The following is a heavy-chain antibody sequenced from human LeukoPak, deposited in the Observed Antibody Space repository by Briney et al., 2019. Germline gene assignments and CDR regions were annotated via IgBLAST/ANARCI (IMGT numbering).Heavy chain of an antibody. V-gene: IGHV4-38-2*02. D-gene: IGHD6-13*01. CDR1: GYSISSGHY. CDR3: ATDALLAAAGGDAFDI. J-gene: IGHJ3*02. CDR2: IFHSGST. Sequence: PSETLSLTCTVSGYSISSGHYWGWIRQPPGKGLEWIGTIFHSGSTYYNPSLKSRVTISVDTSKNQFSLKLASVAAADTAVYYCATDALLAAAGGDAFDIWGQGTMVTVSS.